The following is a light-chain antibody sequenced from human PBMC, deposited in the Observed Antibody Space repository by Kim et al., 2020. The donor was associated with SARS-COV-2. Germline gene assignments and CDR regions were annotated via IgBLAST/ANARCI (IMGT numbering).Light chain of an antibody. V-gene: IGLV1-44*01. CDR1: HSNIERNT. CDR2: RHN. J-gene: IGLJ3*02. Sequence: GQRVTISCSGSHSNIERNTVHWLQQLPGTAPSLLIYRHNQRPSGVPDRFSGSTSGTSASLAITGLQPADEADYYCASWDDSLKGFVFGGGTQLTVL. CDR3: ASWDDSLKGFV.